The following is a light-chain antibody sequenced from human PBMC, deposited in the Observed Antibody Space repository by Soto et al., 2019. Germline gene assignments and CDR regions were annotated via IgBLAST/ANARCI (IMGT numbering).Light chain of an antibody. Sequence: DIQMTQFPSTLSAFVGDRVTITCWASQSIDKWLAWYQQKPGKAPNLLIYEASNLVGGVPSRFSGSRSGTDFTLTISSLQPDDFATYYCQQYKIYPTFGQGTKVETK. CDR1: QSIDKW. CDR2: EAS. J-gene: IGKJ1*01. V-gene: IGKV1-5*03. CDR3: QQYKIYPT.